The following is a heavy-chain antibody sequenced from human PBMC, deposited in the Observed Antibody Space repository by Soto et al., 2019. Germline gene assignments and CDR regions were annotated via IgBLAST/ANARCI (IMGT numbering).Heavy chain of an antibody. CDR2: INPSGGST. D-gene: IGHD6-19*01. CDR3: ARDGRGGAVAGAYYFDY. CDR1: GYTFTSYY. V-gene: IGHV1-46*01. J-gene: IGHJ4*02. Sequence: ASVKVSCKASGYTFTSYYMHWVRQAPGQGLEWMGIINPSGGSTSYAQKFQGRVTMTRDTSTSTVYMELSSLRSEDTAVYYCARDGRGGAVAGAYYFDYWGQGTLVTVSS.